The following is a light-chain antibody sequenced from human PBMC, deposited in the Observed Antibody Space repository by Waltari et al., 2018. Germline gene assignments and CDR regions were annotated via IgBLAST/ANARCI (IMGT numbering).Light chain of an antibody. CDR1: QSVSSSD. CDR3: QQYGRSSWT. V-gene: IGKV3-20*01. Sequence: EIVLTQSPGTLSLSPGERAALSCRASQSVSSSDLAWYQQKPGQDPRLIIYGASSRATGIPDRFSGSGSGTDFTLAISRLEPEDFAVYYCQQYGRSSWTFGQGTKVEIK. J-gene: IGKJ1*01. CDR2: GAS.